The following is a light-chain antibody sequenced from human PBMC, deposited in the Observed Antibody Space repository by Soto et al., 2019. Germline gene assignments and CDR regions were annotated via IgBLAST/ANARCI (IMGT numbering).Light chain of an antibody. Sequence: ETVMTQSPAALSVSPGEKITLSCRASQSVSRNLAWYQQRPGQTPRLVIFGASTRATGIPVRFTASGSGKLFTITVISLHSEDSSVYYCQQYHNSPLTFGGGTKVEIK. J-gene: IGKJ4*01. V-gene: IGKV3-15*01. CDR1: QSVSRN. CDR3: QQYHNSPLT. CDR2: GAS.